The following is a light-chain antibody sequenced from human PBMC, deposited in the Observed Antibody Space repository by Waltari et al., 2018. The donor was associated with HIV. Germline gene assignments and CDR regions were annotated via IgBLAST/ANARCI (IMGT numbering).Light chain of an antibody. CDR3: QRYNNWPPAWT. CDR2: GAS. CDR1: QSVNSN. V-gene: IGKV3-15*01. J-gene: IGKJ1*01. Sequence: EIVMTQSPATLSVSAGERVTLSCRASQSVNSNLAWYQQKPGQAPRLLIYGASTRAAGIPARFSGSGSGTEFTLTISSQQSEDFAVYYCQRYNNWPPAWTFGQGTKVEIK.